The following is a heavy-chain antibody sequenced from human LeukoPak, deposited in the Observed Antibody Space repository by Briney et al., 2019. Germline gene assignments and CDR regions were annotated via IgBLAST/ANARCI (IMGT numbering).Heavy chain of an antibody. CDR1: GFTFSSYG. CDR2: KRYDGSNK. J-gene: IGHJ1*01. D-gene: IGHD3-22*01. CDR3: AKDGAAYDSSGYYYQD. V-gene: IGHV3-30*02. Sequence: GGSLRLSCAASGFTFSSYGMHWVRQAPGKGLEWVAFKRYDGSNKYYADSVKGRFTISRDNSKNTLYLQMNSLRAEDTAVYYCAKDGAAYDSSGYYYQDWGQGTLVTVSS.